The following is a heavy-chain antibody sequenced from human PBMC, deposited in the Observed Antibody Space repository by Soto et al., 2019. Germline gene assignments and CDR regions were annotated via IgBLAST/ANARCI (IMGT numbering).Heavy chain of an antibody. Sequence: QVQLVQSGAEVKKPGSSVKVSCKASGGTFSSYSINWGRQAPGQGLEWMGEIIPIFGTANYAQKFQGRVTITADESTSTAYMELSSLRSDDTAVYYCARDGGRHSGGIDYWGQGTLVTVSS. CDR3: ARDGGRHSGGIDY. CDR1: GGTFSSYS. CDR2: IIPIFGTA. D-gene: IGHD1-26*01. J-gene: IGHJ4*02. V-gene: IGHV1-69*01.